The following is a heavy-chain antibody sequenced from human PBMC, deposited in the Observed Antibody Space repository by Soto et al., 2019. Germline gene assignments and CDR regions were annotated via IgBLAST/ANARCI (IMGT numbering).Heavy chain of an antibody. D-gene: IGHD3-10*01. CDR2: IYYSGST. Sequence: QLQLQESGPGLVKPSETLSLTCTVSGGSISSSSYYWGWIRQPPGKGLEWIGSIYYSGSTYYNPSLKRRFTISVDASKNQCSLKLTSVTAADTAVYYCARQEITMVRAFNCVDPWGQGTLVTVSS. CDR1: GGSISSSSYY. J-gene: IGHJ5*02. V-gene: IGHV4-39*01. CDR3: ARQEITMVRAFNCVDP.